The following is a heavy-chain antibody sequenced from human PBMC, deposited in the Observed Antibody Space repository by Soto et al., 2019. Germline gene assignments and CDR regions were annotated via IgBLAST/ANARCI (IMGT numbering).Heavy chain of an antibody. D-gene: IGHD3-9*01. Sequence: QVQLVQSGAEVKKPGASVKVSCEASEYSFIDYYIHWVRQAPGQGFEWMGRISPKSGGTNYAQKFEGRVTMTWDTSLNTAYMELSSLISDDTAVYYCARPPGYISDWYYFDLWGQGTLVTVSS. CDR1: EYSFIDYY. CDR3: ARPPGYISDWYYFDL. V-gene: IGHV1-2*02. J-gene: IGHJ4*02. CDR2: ISPKSGGT.